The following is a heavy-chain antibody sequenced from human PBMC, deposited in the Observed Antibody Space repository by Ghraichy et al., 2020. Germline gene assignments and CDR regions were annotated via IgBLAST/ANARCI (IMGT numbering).Heavy chain of an antibody. V-gene: IGHV4-34*01. J-gene: IGHJ4*02. D-gene: IGHD7-27*01. Sequence: SETRSLTCAVYGGSFSGYYWSWIRQPPGKGLEWIGEINHSGSTNYNPSLKSRVTISVDTSKNQFSLKLSSVTAADTAVYYCASRSRVPNWGSFGGWGQGTLVTVSS. CDR3: ASRSRVPNWGSFGG. CDR2: INHSGST. CDR1: GGSFSGYY.